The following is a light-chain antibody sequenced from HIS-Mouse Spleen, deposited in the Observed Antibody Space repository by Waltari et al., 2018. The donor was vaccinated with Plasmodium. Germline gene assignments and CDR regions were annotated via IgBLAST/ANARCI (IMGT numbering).Light chain of an antibody. CDR1: SGINVGTYR. CDR3: MIWHSSAVV. Sequence: QAVLTQPSSLSASPGASASLTSTLRSGINVGTYRIYWYQPKPGSPPQYLLRYKSDSDKQQGSGVPSRFSGSKDASANAGILLISGLQSEDEADYYCMIWHSSAVVFGGGTKLTVL. J-gene: IGLJ2*01. CDR2: YKSDSDK. V-gene: IGLV5-45*03.